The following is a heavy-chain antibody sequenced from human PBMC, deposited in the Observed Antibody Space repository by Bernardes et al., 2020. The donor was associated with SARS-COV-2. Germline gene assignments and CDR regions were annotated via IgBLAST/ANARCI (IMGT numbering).Heavy chain of an antibody. D-gene: IGHD2-15*01. J-gene: IGHJ3*01. CDR1: GFTVTKTY. V-gene: IGHV3-53*01. CDR3: ARRGESGRSFDV. Sequence: GGSLRLSCEASGFTVTKTYMSWVRQAPGKGLEWVSPISSAGTTYYADSVQGRFTISRDNSNNTLYVQMNRLTAEDTAVYYCARRGESGRSFDVWGQGTKGTVSS. CDR2: ISSAGTT.